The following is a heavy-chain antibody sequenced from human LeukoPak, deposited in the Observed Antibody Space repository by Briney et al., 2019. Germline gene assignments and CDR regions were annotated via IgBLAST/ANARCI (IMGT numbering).Heavy chain of an antibody. V-gene: IGHV4-61*05. J-gene: IGHJ5*02. CDR1: GGSISSSSYY. Sequence: SETLSLTCTVSGGSISSSSYYWSWIRQPPGKGLEWIGYIYYSGSTNYNPSLKSRVTISVDTSKNQFSLKLSSVTAADTAVYYCARHWYYYGSGSYPWGQGTLVTVSS. CDR2: IYYSGST. D-gene: IGHD3-10*01. CDR3: ARHWYYYGSGSYP.